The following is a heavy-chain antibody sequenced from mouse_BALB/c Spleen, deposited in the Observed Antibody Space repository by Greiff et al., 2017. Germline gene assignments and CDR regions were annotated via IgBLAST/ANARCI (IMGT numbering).Heavy chain of an antibody. Sequence: DVKLVESGGGLVQPGGSLRLSCATSGFTFSDFYMEWVRQPPGKRLEWIAASRNKANDYTTEYSASVKGRFIVSRDTSQSILYLQMNALRAEDTAIYYCARVHFYYDYDVWGQGTLVTVSA. CDR1: GFTFSDFY. V-gene: IGHV7-1*02. D-gene: IGHD2-4*01. CDR2: SRNKANDYTT. J-gene: IGHJ3*01. CDR3: ARVHFYYDYDV.